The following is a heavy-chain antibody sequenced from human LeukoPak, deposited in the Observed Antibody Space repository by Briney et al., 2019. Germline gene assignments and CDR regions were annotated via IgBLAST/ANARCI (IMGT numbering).Heavy chain of an antibody. Sequence: ASVKVSCKAAGYIFASYDINWVRQATGQGLEWMGWMNPNSGNTGYAQKFQGRVTMTRNTSISTAYMELRTLRSEDTAIYYCARGSGETGGYYYVYWGRGSQVTVCS. CDR1: GYIFASYD. V-gene: IGHV1-8*01. CDR2: MNPNSGNT. D-gene: IGHD3-22*01. J-gene: IGHJ4*02. CDR3: ARGSGETGGYYYVY.